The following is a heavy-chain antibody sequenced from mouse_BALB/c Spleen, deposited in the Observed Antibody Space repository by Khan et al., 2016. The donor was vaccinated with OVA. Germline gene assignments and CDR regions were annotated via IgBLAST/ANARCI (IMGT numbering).Heavy chain of an antibody. CDR2: IRNKANGHTT. D-gene: IGHD2-2*01. CDR3: VRAMYYGYLYAMDY. Sequence: EVELVESGGDLVQPGDSLSLSCATSGFTFTDYYMIWVRQPPGKALEWLGFIRNKANGHTTEYSTSVKGRFTISRDDSQSIVYLQMNTLRAEDSATYYCVRAMYYGYLYAMDYWGQGTSVTVSS. V-gene: IGHV7-3*02. J-gene: IGHJ4*01. CDR1: GFTFTDYY.